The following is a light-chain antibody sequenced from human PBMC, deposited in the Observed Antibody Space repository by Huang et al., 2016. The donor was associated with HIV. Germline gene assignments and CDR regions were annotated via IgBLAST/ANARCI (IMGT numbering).Light chain of an antibody. CDR2: DAS. Sequence: EIVLTQSPATLSLSPGERATLSCGASQSVSSSYLAWYQQKPGLAPRLLIYDASSRATGIPDRFSGIGSGTDFTLTISRLEPEDFAVYYCQQYGSSPITFGQGTRLEIK. CDR1: QSVSSSY. V-gene: IGKV3D-20*01. J-gene: IGKJ5*01. CDR3: QQYGSSPIT.